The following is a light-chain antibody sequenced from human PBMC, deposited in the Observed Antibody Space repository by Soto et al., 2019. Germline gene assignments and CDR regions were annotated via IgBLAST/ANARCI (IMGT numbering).Light chain of an antibody. Sequence: EIVLTQSPGTLSFSPGERATLSCRASQSVSSSYLAWYQQKPGQAPMLLIYGASSRATGIPDRFSGSGSGTDFTLTISRLEPEDFAVYYCQQYGSSPWSFGQGTKVEIK. CDR3: QQYGSSPWS. J-gene: IGKJ1*01. V-gene: IGKV3-20*01. CDR1: QSVSSSY. CDR2: GAS.